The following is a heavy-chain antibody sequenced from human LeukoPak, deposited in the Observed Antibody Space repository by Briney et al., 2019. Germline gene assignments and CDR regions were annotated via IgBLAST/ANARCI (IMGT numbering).Heavy chain of an antibody. J-gene: IGHJ4*02. CDR3: ARGGLRSGLSS. D-gene: IGHD3-3*01. V-gene: IGHV1-2*02. CDR1: GYTFTDYY. CDR2: INPNSGTT. Sequence: ASVKVSCKASGYTFTDYYVGWVRQAPGQGLEWMGWINPNSGTTNYGQKFQGRVTMTRDTCISAAYMELSELTSDDTAVYYCARGGLRSGLSSWGQGTQVTVSS.